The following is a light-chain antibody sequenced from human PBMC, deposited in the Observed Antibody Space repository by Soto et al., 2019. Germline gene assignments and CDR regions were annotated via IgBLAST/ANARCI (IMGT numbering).Light chain of an antibody. V-gene: IGLV2-14*01. CDR1: SSDIGAYDY. J-gene: IGLJ1*01. CDR2: EVN. CDR3: GLYAVTLNV. Sequence: QSALTQPASLSGSPGQSITISCTGTSSDIGAYDYVSWFQQHPGKAPKLMISEVNNRPSGVSNRFSGSKSGNTAYLTVSGPQAEYEADYYSGLYAVTLNVFVPGSKLTV.